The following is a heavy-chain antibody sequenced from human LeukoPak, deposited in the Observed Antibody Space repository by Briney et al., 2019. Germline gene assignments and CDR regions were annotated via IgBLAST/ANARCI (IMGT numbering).Heavy chain of an antibody. V-gene: IGHV1-2*02. CDR1: GYAVSDYY. CDR3: ARVRVNSCDY. D-gene: IGHD2-15*01. J-gene: IGHJ4*02. Sequence: ASVTLSCKTSGYAVSDYYMHWVRQAPGQGLAWMGWISGDTGGTDSPQKFRGRVTLTRDTSTDTAYLELSRLRYDDTAIYFCARVRVNSCDYWGQGTLVTVSS. CDR2: ISGDTGGT.